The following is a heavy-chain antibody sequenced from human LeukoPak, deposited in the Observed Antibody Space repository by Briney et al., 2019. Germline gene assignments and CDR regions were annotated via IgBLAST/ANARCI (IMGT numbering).Heavy chain of an antibody. CDR1: GFTVSTNY. CDR2: IYSSGST. J-gene: IGHJ4*02. Sequence: GGSLRLSCAASGFTVSTNYMSWVRQAPGKGLKWVSIIYSSGSTYYADSVKGRFTISRDNSKNTLYLQMNSLRAEDTAPYYCARTSVATAEDYFDFWGQGTLVTVSS. CDR3: ARTSVATAEDYFDF. D-gene: IGHD6-13*01. V-gene: IGHV3-53*01.